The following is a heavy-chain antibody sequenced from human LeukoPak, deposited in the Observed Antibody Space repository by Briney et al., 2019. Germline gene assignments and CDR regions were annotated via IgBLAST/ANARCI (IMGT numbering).Heavy chain of an antibody. CDR3: AKDSAKKYDDY. CDR1: GFTFSNCA. V-gene: IGHV3-23*01. Sequence: GGSLRLSCAASGFTFSNCAMSWVRQAPGKGLEWVSGISGSDGTTYYADSVKGRFTISRDNSKNTLYLQMNGLRAEDTAVYYCAKDSAKKYDDYWGQGTLVTVSS. D-gene: IGHD2/OR15-2a*01. J-gene: IGHJ4*02. CDR2: ISGSDGTT.